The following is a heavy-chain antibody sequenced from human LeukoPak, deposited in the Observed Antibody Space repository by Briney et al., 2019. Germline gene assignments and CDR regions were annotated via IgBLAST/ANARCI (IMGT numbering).Heavy chain of an antibody. Sequence: GGSLRLSCAASGFTFSSYGMHWVRRAPGKGLEGVAVISYDGSNKYYADSVKGRFTISRDNSKNTLYLQMNSLRAEDTAVYYCAKDPRYFDWLLPYYFDYWGQGTLVTVSS. CDR2: ISYDGSNK. CDR3: AKDPRYFDWLLPYYFDY. CDR1: GFTFSSYG. V-gene: IGHV3-30*18. J-gene: IGHJ4*02. D-gene: IGHD3-9*01.